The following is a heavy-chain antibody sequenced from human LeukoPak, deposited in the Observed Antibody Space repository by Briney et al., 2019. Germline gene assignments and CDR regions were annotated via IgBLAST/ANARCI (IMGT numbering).Heavy chain of an antibody. CDR1: GCTLRYYW. V-gene: IGHV3-74*01. J-gene: IGHJ2*01. D-gene: IGHD4-17*01. CDR2: IHNDWDGP. Sequence: GWSLTLSCAASGCTLRYYWMHWVRQAPGKGRVGVAHIHNDWDGPTYADSVKGRLTLPSRNAKNSLYLQMNSLRAEDTAGYYCARVDYGDYVWNWYFDLWGRRALVSVSS. CDR3: ARVDYGDYVWNWYFDL.